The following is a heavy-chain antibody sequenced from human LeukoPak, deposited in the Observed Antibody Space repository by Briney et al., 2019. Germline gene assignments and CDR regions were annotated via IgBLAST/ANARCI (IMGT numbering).Heavy chain of an antibody. CDR3: VRRSRQWGFFDV. CDR2: MYHTGGT. V-gene: IGHV4-38-2*02. CDR1: GDSIDSDYF. Sequence: SETLSLTCTVSGDSIDSDYFWGWIRQPPGKRLEWFGNMYHTGGTYENPSLKGRVTLSIDTSKNQLFLRLHSATAADTAVYYCVRRSRQWGFFDVWGKGTTVTVSS. D-gene: IGHD3-16*01. J-gene: IGHJ6*04.